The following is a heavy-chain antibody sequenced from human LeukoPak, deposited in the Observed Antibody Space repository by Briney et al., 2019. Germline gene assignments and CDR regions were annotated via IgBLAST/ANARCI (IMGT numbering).Heavy chain of an antibody. CDR3: VKGFVHPTYYFDY. CDR2: ITGSGDGT. CDR1: GFTFSNYA. Sequence: PGGSLRLSCAASGFTFSNYAMMWVRQAPGKRLEWVSSITGSGDGTYYAGSVRGRFTISRDNSENTLYLQLNSLRADDTAVYFCVKGFVHPTYYFDYWGQGTLVTVSS. D-gene: IGHD3-10*01. V-gene: IGHV3-23*01. J-gene: IGHJ4*02.